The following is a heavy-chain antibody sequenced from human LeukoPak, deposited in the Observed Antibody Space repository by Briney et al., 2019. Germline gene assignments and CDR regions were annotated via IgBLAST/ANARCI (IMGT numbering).Heavy chain of an antibody. CDR3: ARVRGHYYGSGSYWFDP. Sequence: TSETLSLTCTVSGGSISSYYWSWIRQPAGKGLEWIGRIYTSGSTNYNPSLKSRVTMSVDTSKNQFSLKLSPVTAADTAVYYCARVRGHYYGSGSYWFDPWGQGTLVTVSS. CDR1: GGSISSYY. D-gene: IGHD3-10*01. J-gene: IGHJ5*02. CDR2: IYTSGST. V-gene: IGHV4-4*07.